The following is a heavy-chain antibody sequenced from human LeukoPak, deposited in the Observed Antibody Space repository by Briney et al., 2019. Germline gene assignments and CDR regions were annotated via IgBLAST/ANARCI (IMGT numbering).Heavy chain of an antibody. CDR2: ISDSGRST. D-gene: IGHD1-7*01. V-gene: IGHV3-23*01. J-gene: IGHJ4*02. CDR1: GFTFSSYA. CDR3: AKKPGTTGDPFDY. Sequence: PGGSLRLSCAASGFTFSSYAMSWVRQAPGKGLEWVSVISDSGRSTYYADSVKGRFTISRDNSKNTLFLQMNSLRAEDTALYYCAKKPGTTGDPFDYWGQGTLVTVSS.